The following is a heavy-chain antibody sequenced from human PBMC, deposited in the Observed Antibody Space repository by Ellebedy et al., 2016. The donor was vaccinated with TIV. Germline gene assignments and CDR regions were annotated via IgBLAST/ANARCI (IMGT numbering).Heavy chain of an antibody. CDR1: GGSISSYY. CDR3: ARDSGSLAGFDH. J-gene: IGHJ4*02. Sequence: MPGGSLRLSCSVSGGSISSYYWSWIRQPPGKGLEWIGNIYYSGSTNYNPSLKSRVTISVDTSKNQFSLKLSSVTAADTAVYYCARDSGSLAGFDHWGPGALVTVSS. CDR2: IYYSGST. V-gene: IGHV4-59*01. D-gene: IGHD3-16*01.